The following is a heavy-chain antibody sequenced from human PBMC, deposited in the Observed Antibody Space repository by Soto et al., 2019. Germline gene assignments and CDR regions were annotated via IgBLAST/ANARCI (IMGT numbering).Heavy chain of an antibody. CDR2: IGTAGDT. CDR3: ARGGGVSYCSSTSCYIPWFDP. CDR1: GFTFSSYD. J-gene: IGHJ5*02. V-gene: IGHV3-13*01. D-gene: IGHD2-2*02. Sequence: GGSLRLSCAASGFTFSSYDMHWVRQATGKGLEWVSAIGTAGDTYYPGSVKGRFTISRENAKNSLYLQMNSLRAGDTAVYYCARGGGVSYCSSTSCYIPWFDPWGQGTLVTVSS.